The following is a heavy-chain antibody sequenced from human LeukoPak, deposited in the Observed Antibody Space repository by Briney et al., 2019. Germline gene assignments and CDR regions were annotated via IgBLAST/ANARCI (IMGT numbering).Heavy chain of an antibody. CDR3: ARETEMANLDY. V-gene: IGHV3-7*04. CDR1: GFTFSSYW. D-gene: IGHD5-24*01. Sequence: GGSLRLSCTASGFTFSSYWMNWVRQAPGKGLEWVANIRQDGSEKYYVDSVKGRFTISRDNAKKALYLQMNSLRAEDTAVYYCARETEMANLDYWGQGTLVTVSS. CDR2: IRQDGSEK. J-gene: IGHJ4*02.